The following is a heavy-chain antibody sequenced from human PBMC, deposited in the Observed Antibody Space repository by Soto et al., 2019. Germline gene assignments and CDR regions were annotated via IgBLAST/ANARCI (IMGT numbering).Heavy chain of an antibody. Sequence: SETLSLTCTVSGGSLNSEHYHWTWIRQAPGKGLEWIGYIHYTGSVRYNPSLQSRITMSVDTSKNLFSLNLSSVTAADTAVYFCVSDGDGGDRDYYGLDVWGQGTMVTVSS. CDR3: VSDGDGGDRDYYGLDV. J-gene: IGHJ6*02. CDR1: GGSLNSEHYH. CDR2: IHYTGSV. V-gene: IGHV4-30-4*01. D-gene: IGHD2-21*02.